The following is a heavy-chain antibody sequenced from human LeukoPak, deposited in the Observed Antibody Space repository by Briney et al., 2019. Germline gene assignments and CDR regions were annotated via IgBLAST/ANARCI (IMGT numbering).Heavy chain of an antibody. CDR1: SGSISSYY. J-gene: IGHJ3*02. CDR2: IYYTGST. Sequence: SETLSLTCTVSSGSISSYYWSWIRQPPGKGLEWIGYIYYTGSTNYNPSLTSRVTISVDTSKNQFSLKLTSVTAADTAVYYCARGPHWVTGDYDAFDIWGQGTMVTVSS. V-gene: IGHV4-59*01. CDR3: ARGPHWVTGDYDAFDI. D-gene: IGHD4-17*01.